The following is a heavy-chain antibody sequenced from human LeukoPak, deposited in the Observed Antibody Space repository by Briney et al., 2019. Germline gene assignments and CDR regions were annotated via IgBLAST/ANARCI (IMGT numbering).Heavy chain of an antibody. Sequence: GGSLRLSCAASGFTFSSYWLSWVRQAPGKGLECVANIKQDGSEKYYVDSVKGRFTISTDNAKNSLYLQMNSLRAEDTAVYYCARCPSIAQYYYYYYYMDVWGKGTTVTISS. CDR1: GFTFSSYW. J-gene: IGHJ6*03. V-gene: IGHV3-7*01. CDR3: ARCPSIAQYYYYYYYMDV. D-gene: IGHD6-6*01. CDR2: IKQDGSEK.